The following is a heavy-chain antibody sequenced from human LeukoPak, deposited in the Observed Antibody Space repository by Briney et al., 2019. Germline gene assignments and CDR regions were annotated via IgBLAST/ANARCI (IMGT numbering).Heavy chain of an antibody. CDR1: GGSISSYY. Sequence: SETLSLTCTVSGGSISSYYWSWIRQPPGKGLEWIGEINHSGSTNYNPSLKSRVTISVDTSKNQFSLKLSSVTAADTAVYYCARGPGGGFWSGSRYNWFDPWGQGTLVTVSS. CDR2: INHSGST. D-gene: IGHD3-3*01. V-gene: IGHV4-34*01. J-gene: IGHJ5*02. CDR3: ARGPGGGFWSGSRYNWFDP.